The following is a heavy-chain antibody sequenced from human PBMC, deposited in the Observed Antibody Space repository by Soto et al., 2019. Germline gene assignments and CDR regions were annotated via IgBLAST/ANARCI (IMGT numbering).Heavy chain of an antibody. CDR1: GFSFTRYS. CDR3: ARESEDLTSNFDY. J-gene: IGHJ4*02. CDR2: ISSTTNYI. Sequence: GGCLRLSCAACGFSFTRYSMNWVRQDPGKGLAWVSSISSTTNYIYYADSMKGRFTVSRDNAKNSVYLEMNSLSAEDTALYYCARESEDLTSNFDYWGQGTLVTVSS. V-gene: IGHV3-21*01.